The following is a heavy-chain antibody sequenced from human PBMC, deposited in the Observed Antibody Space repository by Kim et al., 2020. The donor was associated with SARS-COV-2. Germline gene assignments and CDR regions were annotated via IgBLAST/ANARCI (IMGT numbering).Heavy chain of an antibody. CDR1: GYSISSGYY. V-gene: IGHV4-38-2*02. CDR2: IYHSGST. J-gene: IGHJ3*02. CDR3: ASPGPYYYDSSEMDAFD. Sequence: SETLSLTCTVSGYSISSGYYWGWIRQPPGKGLEWSGSIYHSGSTYYNPSLKSRVTISVDTSKNQFSLKLSSVTAADTAVYYCASPGPYYYDSSEMDAFD. D-gene: IGHD3-22*01.